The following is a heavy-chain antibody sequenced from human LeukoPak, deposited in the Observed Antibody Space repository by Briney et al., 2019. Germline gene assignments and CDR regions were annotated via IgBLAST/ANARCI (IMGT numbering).Heavy chain of an antibody. Sequence: GASVKVSCKASGYTFTSYDINWVRQATGQGLEWMGWMNPNSGNTGYAQKFQGRVTMTRNTSISTAYMELSSLRSEDTAVYYCAGGRRIAAAGTLGGYWGQGTLVTVSS. CDR1: GYTFTSYD. CDR3: AGGRRIAAAGTLGGY. J-gene: IGHJ4*02. V-gene: IGHV1-8*01. D-gene: IGHD6-13*01. CDR2: MNPNSGNT.